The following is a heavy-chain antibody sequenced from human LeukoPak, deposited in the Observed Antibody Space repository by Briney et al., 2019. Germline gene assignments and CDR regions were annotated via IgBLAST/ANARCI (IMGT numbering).Heavy chain of an antibody. Sequence: PSETLSLTCAVSGYSISSGYYWGWIRQPPGKGLEWIGYIYYSGSTNYNPSLKSRVTISVDTSKNQFSLKLSSVTAADTAVYYCARAVPYYYYMDVWGKGTTVTVSS. CDR1: GYSISSGYY. V-gene: IGHV4-61*01. J-gene: IGHJ6*03. CDR2: IYYSGST. CDR3: ARAVPYYYYMDV.